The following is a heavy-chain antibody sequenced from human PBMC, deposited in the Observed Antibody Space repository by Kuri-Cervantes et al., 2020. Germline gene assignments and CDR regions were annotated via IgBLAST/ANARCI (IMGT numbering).Heavy chain of an antibody. CDR3: ARGNRAPSSRKTYYYYYMDV. V-gene: IGHV1-69*05. CDR2: IIPIFGTA. D-gene: IGHD6-13*01. Sequence: SVKVSCKASGGTFSSYAISWVRQAPGQGLEWMGGIIPIFGTANYAQKFQGRVTMTRNTSISTAYMELSSLRSEDTAVYYCARGNRAPSSRKTYYYYYMDVWGKGTTVTVSS. J-gene: IGHJ6*03. CDR1: GGTFSSYA.